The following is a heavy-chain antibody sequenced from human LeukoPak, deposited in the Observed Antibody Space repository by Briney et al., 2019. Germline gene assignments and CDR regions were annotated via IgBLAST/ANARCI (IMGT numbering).Heavy chain of an antibody. CDR3: ARVAAGTTFMDNWFDP. CDR2: IIPILGIA. Sequence: SVKVSCKASGGTFSSYAISWVRQAPGQGLEWMGRIIPILGIANYAQKFQGRVTITADESTTTSYMELSRLRFEDTAVYFCARVAAGTTFMDNWFDPWGQGTLVTVSS. V-gene: IGHV1-69*04. CDR1: GGTFSSYA. D-gene: IGHD1-7*01. J-gene: IGHJ5*02.